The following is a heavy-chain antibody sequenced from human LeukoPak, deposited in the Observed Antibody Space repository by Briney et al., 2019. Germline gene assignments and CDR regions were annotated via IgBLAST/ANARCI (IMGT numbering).Heavy chain of an antibody. D-gene: IGHD3-3*01. CDR1: GFTFSSYS. V-gene: IGHV3-21*01. Sequence: GSLRLSCAASGFTFSSYSMNWVRQAPGKGLEWVSSISSSSSYIYYADSVKGRFTISRDNAKNSLYLQMNSLRAEDTAVYYCARDLGNYDFWSGPPGSMDVWGQGTTVTVSS. CDR3: ARDLGNYDFWSGPPGSMDV. J-gene: IGHJ6*02. CDR2: ISSSSSYI.